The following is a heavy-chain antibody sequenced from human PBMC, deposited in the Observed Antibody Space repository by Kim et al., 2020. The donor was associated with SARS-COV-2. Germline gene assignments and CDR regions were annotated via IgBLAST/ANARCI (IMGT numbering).Heavy chain of an antibody. V-gene: IGHV3-23*03. D-gene: IGHD6-19*01. J-gene: IGHJ4*02. Sequence: DSGKGRFTISRDNSKNTLYLQINSLRAEDTAVYYCATTTSGWIFDYWGQGTMVTVSS. CDR3: ATTTSGWIFDY.